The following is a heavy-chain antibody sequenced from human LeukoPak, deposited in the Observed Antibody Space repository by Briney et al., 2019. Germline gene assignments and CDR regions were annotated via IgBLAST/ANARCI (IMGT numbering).Heavy chain of an antibody. D-gene: IGHD2-15*01. CDR2: IQYDGSKK. CDR1: GFTFSSNG. CDR3: AKAPVTTCRGAFCYPFDY. V-gene: IGHV3-30*02. Sequence: GGSLRLSCVASGFTFSSNGMHWVRQAPGKGLEWVTFIQYDGSKKYYADSVKGRFTISRDSSKNTLFLQMNRLRPEDAAVYYCAKAPVTTCRGAFCYPFDYWGLGTLVTVSS. J-gene: IGHJ4*02.